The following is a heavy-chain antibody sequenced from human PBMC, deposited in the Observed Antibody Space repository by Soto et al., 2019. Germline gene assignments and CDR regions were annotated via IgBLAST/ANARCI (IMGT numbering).Heavy chain of an antibody. CDR3: ASQFRYNWNPNWFDP. J-gene: IGHJ5*02. V-gene: IGHV4-39*01. Sequence: SSETLSLTCTVSGGSISSSSYYWGWIRQPPGKGLEWIGSTYYSGSTYYNPSLKSRVTISVDTSKNQFSLKLSSVTAADTAVYYCASQFRYNWNPNWFDPWGQGTLVTVSS. CDR1: GGSISSSSYY. D-gene: IGHD1-1*01. CDR2: TYYSGST.